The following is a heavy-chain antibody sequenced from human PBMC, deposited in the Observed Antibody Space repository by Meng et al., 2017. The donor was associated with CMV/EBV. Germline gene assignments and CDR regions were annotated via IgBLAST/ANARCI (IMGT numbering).Heavy chain of an antibody. CDR2: IYYSGST. CDR1: GGSISSSSYY. Sequence: SETLSLTCTVSGGSISSSSYYWGWIRQPPGKGLEWIGSIYYSGSTYYNPSLKSRVTISVDTSKNQFSLKLSSVTAADTAVYYCARDPGRVYYYYGMDVWGQGTTVTVS. CDR3: ARDPGRVYYYYGMDV. D-gene: IGHD3-10*01. J-gene: IGHJ6*02. V-gene: IGHV4-39*07.